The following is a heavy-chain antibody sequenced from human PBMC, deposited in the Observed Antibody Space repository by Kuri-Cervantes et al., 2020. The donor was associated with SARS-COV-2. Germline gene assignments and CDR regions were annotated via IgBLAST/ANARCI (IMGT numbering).Heavy chain of an antibody. V-gene: IGHV4-59*01. D-gene: IGHD5-18*01. CDR2: CYYSGST. CDR1: GCPISSYY. CDR3: ARDWGYSYAEGAFDI. Sequence: LRPPCTVPGCPISSYYWSWIRKPPGKGLEWIRYCYYSGSTNYNPSLKSRVTISVDTSKNQFSLKLSSVTAADTAVYYCARDWGYSYAEGAFDIWGQGTMVTVS. J-gene: IGHJ3*02.